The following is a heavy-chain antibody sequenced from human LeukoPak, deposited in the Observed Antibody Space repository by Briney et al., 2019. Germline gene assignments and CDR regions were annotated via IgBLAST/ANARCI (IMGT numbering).Heavy chain of an antibody. V-gene: IGHV3-21*01. D-gene: IGHD6-13*01. CDR3: ARGAAAGFDPYYFDY. J-gene: IGHJ4*02. CDR1: GSNFSSYA. Sequence: GGSLRLSCVASGSNFSSYALSWVRQAPGKGLEWVSSISSSSRYIYYADSMEGRFTISRDNTKNSLSLQMNSLRAEDTAVYYCARGAAAGFDPYYFDYWGRGALVTVSS. CDR2: ISSSSRYI.